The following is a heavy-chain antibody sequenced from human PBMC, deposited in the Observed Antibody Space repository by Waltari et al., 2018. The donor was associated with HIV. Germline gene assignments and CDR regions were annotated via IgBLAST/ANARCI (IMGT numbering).Heavy chain of an antibody. CDR3: ARGPGRSVDY. CDR2: INTKTGNP. Sequence: QVQLVQSGSELKKPGASVKDSCRASGYTFTTYAINWVRQAPGQGLEWMGWINTKTGNPTYAQDFTGRFVFSLDTSVSTAYLQINSLKAEDTAVYYCARGPGRSVDYWGQGTLVTVSS. D-gene: IGHD3-10*01. J-gene: IGHJ4*02. CDR1: GYTFTTYA. V-gene: IGHV7-4-1*02.